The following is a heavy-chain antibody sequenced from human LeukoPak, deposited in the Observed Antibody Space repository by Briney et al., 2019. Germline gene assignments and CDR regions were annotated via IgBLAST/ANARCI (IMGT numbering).Heavy chain of an antibody. CDR3: ARYYCASSRCPGVDY. V-gene: IGHV4-31*03. CDR2: SSYSGSA. CDR1: GASITSGAYY. D-gene: IGHD2-2*01. J-gene: IGHJ4*02. Sequence: SQTLSLTCTVSGASITSGAYYWTWIRQHPGEGLEWIGYSSYSGSAYYNPSLKSRVTISVGTSKSQFSLKLSSVTAADTAVYYCARYYCASSRCPGVDYWGQGTLVTVSS.